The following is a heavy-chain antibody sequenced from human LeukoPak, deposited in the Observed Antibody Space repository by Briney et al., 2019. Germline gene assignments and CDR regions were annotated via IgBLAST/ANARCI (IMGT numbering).Heavy chain of an antibody. CDR2: IRSEIYGGTP. CDR3: TRDQTPYY. J-gene: IGHJ4*02. Sequence: GGSLRLSCAASGFTFSNYSMTWVRQAPGKGLEWVGFIRSEIYGGTPEYAASVKGRFTISRDDSKGIAYLQMNSLKTEDTALYYCTRDQTPYYWGQGTLVTVSS. CDR1: GFTFSNYS. V-gene: IGHV3-49*04.